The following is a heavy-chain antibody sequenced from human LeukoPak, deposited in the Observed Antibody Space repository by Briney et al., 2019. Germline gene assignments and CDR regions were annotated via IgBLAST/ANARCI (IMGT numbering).Heavy chain of an antibody. D-gene: IGHD2-2*02. CDR1: GGSISSYY. J-gene: IGHJ6*03. Sequence: PSETLSLTCTVSGGSISSYYWSWIRQPAGKGLEWIGRIYTSGSTNYNPSLKSRVTMSLDTSKNQFSLKLSSVTAADTAVYYRARGAQNVVVPAAIPNYYYYYMDVWGKGTTVTVSS. V-gene: IGHV4-4*07. CDR2: IYTSGST. CDR3: ARGAQNVVVPAAIPNYYYYYMDV.